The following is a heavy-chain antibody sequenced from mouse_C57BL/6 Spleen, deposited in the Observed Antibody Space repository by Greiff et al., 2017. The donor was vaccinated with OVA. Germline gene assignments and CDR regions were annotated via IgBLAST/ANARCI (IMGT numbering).Heavy chain of an antibody. CDR1: GYTFTGSW. CDR2: ILPGGGST. J-gene: IGHJ1*03. Sequence: QVQLQQSGAELMKPGASVKLSCKATGYTFTGSWLEWVKQRPGHGLEWIGEILPGGGSTNYNEKFKGKATFTADTSSNTAYMQLSSLTTEDSAIYYCARNYYGRYFDVWGTGTTVTVSS. V-gene: IGHV1-9*01. CDR3: ARNYYGRYFDV. D-gene: IGHD1-1*01.